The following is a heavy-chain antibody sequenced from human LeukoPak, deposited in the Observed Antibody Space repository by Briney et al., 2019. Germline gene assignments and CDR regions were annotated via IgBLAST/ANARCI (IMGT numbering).Heavy chain of an antibody. CDR2: ISAYNGNT. Sequence: ASVKVSCKASGYTFTSYGISWVRQAPGQGLEWMGWISAYNGNTNYAQKLQGRVTMTRDMSTSTVYMELSSLRSEDTAVYYCARELAAVAGPLDYWGQGTLVTVSS. D-gene: IGHD6-19*01. CDR3: ARELAAVAGPLDY. CDR1: GYTFTSYG. V-gene: IGHV1-18*01. J-gene: IGHJ4*02.